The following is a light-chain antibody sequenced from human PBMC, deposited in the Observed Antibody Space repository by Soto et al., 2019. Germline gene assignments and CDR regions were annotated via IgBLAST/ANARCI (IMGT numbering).Light chain of an antibody. CDR3: QVWDSSSDHVV. J-gene: IGLJ2*01. V-gene: IGLV3-21*02. CDR2: DDS. Sequence: SYELTQPPSVSVAPGQTARITCGGNNIGSKSVHWYQQKPGQAPVLVVYDDSDSPSGIPERFSGSNSGNTATLTISRVEAGDEADYYCQVWDSSSDHVVFGGGTKLTVL. CDR1: NIGSKS.